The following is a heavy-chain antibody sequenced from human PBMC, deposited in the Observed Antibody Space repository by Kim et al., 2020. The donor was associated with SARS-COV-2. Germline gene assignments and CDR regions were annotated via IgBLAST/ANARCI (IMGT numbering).Heavy chain of an antibody. CDR2: ISGSGGST. V-gene: IGHV3-23*01. CDR1: GFTFSSYA. Sequence: GGSLRLSCAASGFTFSSYAMSWVRQAPGKGLEWVSAISGSGGSTYYADSVKGRFTISRDNSKNTLYLQMNSLRAEDTAVYYCAKVGPSRKIAAAGTDFDYWGQGTLVTVSS. J-gene: IGHJ4*02. CDR3: AKVGPSRKIAAAGTDFDY. D-gene: IGHD6-13*01.